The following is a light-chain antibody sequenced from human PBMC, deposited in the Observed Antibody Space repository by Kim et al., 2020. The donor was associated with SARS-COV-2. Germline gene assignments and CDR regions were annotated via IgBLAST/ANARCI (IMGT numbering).Light chain of an antibody. CDR3: QQTYFSSWT. CDR2: AAS. V-gene: IGKV1-39*01. CDR1: QNINNF. Sequence: SASVGDRVTITCRASQNINNFLHWYQQRPGKPPKLLIYAASSLQSGVPSRFSGSGSGTDFTLTISSLQPEDFAAYYCQQTYFSSWTFGQGTKLEI. J-gene: IGKJ1*01.